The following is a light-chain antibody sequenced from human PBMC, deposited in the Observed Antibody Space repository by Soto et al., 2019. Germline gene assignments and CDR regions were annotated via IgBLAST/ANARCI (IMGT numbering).Light chain of an antibody. CDR2: DAS. Sequence: DIQMTQSPSTLSASVGDRVTITCRASQSISSWLAWYQQKPGKAPKLLIYDASSLESGVPSRFSGSGSGTEFTLTICSLQPDDFATYYCQQYNSYLRTFGQGTKV. J-gene: IGKJ1*01. CDR1: QSISSW. V-gene: IGKV1-5*01. CDR3: QQYNSYLRT.